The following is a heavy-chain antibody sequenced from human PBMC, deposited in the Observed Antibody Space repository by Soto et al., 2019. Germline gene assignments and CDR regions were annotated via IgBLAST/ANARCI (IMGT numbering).Heavy chain of an antibody. Sequence: QISLKESGPTLVKPTETLKLTCTFSGFSVTTDGEGVGWVRQPPGEALEWLALIYWDDDERYSPSLKTRLTIKKDPSKNQVVLILTNMDPVDTATYYCAHSRNLITEDAQVGDFDYWGQGTLVTVSS. J-gene: IGHJ4*02. CDR3: AHSRNLITEDAQVGDFDY. CDR1: GFSVTTDGEG. D-gene: IGHD3-10*01. V-gene: IGHV2-5*02. CDR2: IYWDDDE.